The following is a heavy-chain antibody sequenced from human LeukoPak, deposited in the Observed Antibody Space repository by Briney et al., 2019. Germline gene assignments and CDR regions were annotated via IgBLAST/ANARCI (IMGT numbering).Heavy chain of an antibody. D-gene: IGHD3-3*01. V-gene: IGHV4-34*01. CDR3: ARGHLYYDFWSGYRANNYYGMDV. CDR2: INHSGST. J-gene: IGHJ6*02. Sequence: KPSETLSLTCAVYGGSFSGYYWSWIRQPPGKGLEWIGEINHSGSTNYNPSLKSRVTISVDTSKNQFSLKLSSVTAADTAVYYCARGHLYYDFWSGYRANNYYGMDVWGQGTTVTVSS. CDR1: GGSFSGYY.